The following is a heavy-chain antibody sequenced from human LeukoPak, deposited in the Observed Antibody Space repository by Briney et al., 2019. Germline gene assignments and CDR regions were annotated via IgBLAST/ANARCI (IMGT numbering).Heavy chain of an antibody. V-gene: IGHV4-59*08. Sequence: SETLSLTCTVSGGSISSYYWSWIRQPPGKGLEWIGYIYYSGSTNYNPSLKSRVTISVDTSKNQFSLKLSSVTAADTAVYYCARLAVVVPAAIFGSRGQDDNWFDPWGQGTLVTVSS. J-gene: IGHJ5*02. CDR3: ARLAVVVPAAIFGSRGQDDNWFDP. D-gene: IGHD2-2*01. CDR2: IYYSGST. CDR1: GGSISSYY.